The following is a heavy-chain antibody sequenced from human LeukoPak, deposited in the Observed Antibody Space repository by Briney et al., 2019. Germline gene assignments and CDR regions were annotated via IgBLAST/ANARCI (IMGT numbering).Heavy chain of an antibody. Sequence: GGSLRLSCAASGFTFSSYWMNWVRQAPGKGLEWVSSISSSSSYIYYADSVKGRFTISRDNAKNSLYLQMNSLRAEDTAVYYCARGYSGSYYDYYYYMDVWGKGTTVTVSS. J-gene: IGHJ6*03. CDR1: GFTFSSYW. V-gene: IGHV3-21*01. CDR2: ISSSSSYI. D-gene: IGHD1-26*01. CDR3: ARGYSGSYYDYYYYMDV.